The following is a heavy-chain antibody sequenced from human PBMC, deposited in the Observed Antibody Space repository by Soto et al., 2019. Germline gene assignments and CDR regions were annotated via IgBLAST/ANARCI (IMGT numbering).Heavy chain of an antibody. Sequence: GGSLRLSFAACGFTFSNYAVTWVRQAPGKGLEWVSTISGSGGSTYYADSVKGRFTISRDNSKNTLYLQMNSLRAEDTAVYYSAKDQGSSWYEIDYWGQGTLVTVSS. CDR3: AKDQGSSWYEIDY. D-gene: IGHD6-13*01. CDR2: ISGSGGST. J-gene: IGHJ4*02. V-gene: IGHV3-23*01. CDR1: GFTFSNYA.